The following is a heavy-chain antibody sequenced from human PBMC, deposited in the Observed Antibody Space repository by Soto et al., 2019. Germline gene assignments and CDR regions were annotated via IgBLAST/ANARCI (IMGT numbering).Heavy chain of an antibody. D-gene: IGHD3-16*02. CDR2: ISSSGSTI. V-gene: IGHV3-11*01. J-gene: IGHJ4*02. CDR1: GFTFSDYY. CDR3: ARDLGVIEYYFDY. Sequence: PGESLKSSCAASGFTFSDYYMSWIRQAPGKGLEWVSYISSSGSTIYYADSVKGRFTISRDNAKNSLYLQMNSLRAEDTAVYYCARDLGVIEYYFDYWGQGTLVTVYS.